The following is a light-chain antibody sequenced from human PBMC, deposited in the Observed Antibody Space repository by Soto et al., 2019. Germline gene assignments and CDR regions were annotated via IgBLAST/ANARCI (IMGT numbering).Light chain of an antibody. Sequence: EFVLTQSPGTLSLSPGERATLSCRASQSVSGNSLAWYQHQPGQAPRLLIYGASFRESGIPDRFSGGGSGTDFTLTISRLEPEDFATYYCQQYNSSFGQGTKLEIK. CDR1: QSVSGNS. V-gene: IGKV3-20*01. CDR2: GAS. CDR3: QQYNSS. J-gene: IGKJ2*01.